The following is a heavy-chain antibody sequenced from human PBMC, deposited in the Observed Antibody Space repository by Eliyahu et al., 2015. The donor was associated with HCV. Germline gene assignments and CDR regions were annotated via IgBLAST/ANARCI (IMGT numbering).Heavy chain of an antibody. CDR2: INQDGSET. Sequence: EVQVVESGGGLVQPGGSLRLSCSTSGFSFNSYWMTWVRQAPGKGLESVANINQDGSETYYVDSVRGRFSISRDNDKKSLSLQMNSLRPEDTAIYYCARNPLLRAYGMDGWGQGTTVAVSS. J-gene: IGHJ6*02. V-gene: IGHV3-7*03. CDR1: GFSFNSYW. CDR3: ARNPLLRAYGMDG.